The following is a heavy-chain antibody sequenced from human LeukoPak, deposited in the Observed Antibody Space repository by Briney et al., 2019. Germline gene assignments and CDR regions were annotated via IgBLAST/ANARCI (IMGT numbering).Heavy chain of an antibody. CDR2: INPNSGGT. CDR1: GYTLTDYY. D-gene: IGHD3-22*01. J-gene: IGHJ4*02. CDR3: ARVGYYESSGYYEY. V-gene: IGHV1-2*06. Sequence: GASVKVPCKASGYTLTDYYMHWVRQAPGQGLEWMGRINPNSGGTNYAQKFQGRVTMTRDTSISTVYMELSRLRSDDMAVYYCARVGYYESSGYYEYWGQGTLVTVSS.